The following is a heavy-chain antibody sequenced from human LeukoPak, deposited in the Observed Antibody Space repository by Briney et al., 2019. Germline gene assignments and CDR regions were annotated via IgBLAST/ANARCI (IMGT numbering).Heavy chain of an antibody. CDR3: ARVRLWFGELFGSFTYYMDV. CDR2: IKQDGSEK. Sequence: PGGSLRLSCAASGFTFSSYWMSWVRQAPGKGLEWVANIKQDGSEKYYVDSVKGRFTISRDNAKNSLYLQMNSLRAEDTAVYYCARVRLWFGELFGSFTYYMDVWGKGTTVTVSS. CDR1: GFTFSSYW. V-gene: IGHV3-7*01. D-gene: IGHD3-10*01. J-gene: IGHJ6*03.